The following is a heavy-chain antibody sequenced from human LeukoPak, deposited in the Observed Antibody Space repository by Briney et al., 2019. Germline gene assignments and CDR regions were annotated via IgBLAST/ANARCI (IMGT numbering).Heavy chain of an antibody. J-gene: IGHJ4*02. D-gene: IGHD6-19*01. V-gene: IGHV4-34*01. CDR2: INHSGST. Sequence: NPSETLSLTCAVYGGSFSGYYWSWIRQPPGKGLEWIGEINHSGSTNYNPSLKSRVTISVDTSKNQFSLKLSSVTAADTAVYYCARGGQWLVLARAFDYWGQGTLVTVSS. CDR3: ARGGQWLVLARAFDY. CDR1: GGSFSGYY.